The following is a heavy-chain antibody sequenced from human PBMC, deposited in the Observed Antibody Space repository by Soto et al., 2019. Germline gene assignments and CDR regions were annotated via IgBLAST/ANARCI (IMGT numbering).Heavy chain of an antibody. Sequence: QVQLVESGGGVVQPGRSLRLSCAASGFTFSSYAMHWVRQAPGKGLEWVAVISYDGSNKYYADSVKGRFTISRDNSKNTLYLQMNSLRAEHTAVYYCARLSFSWGQGTLVTVSS. D-gene: IGHD3-10*01. CDR3: ARLSFS. CDR2: ISYDGSNK. CDR1: GFTFSSYA. V-gene: IGHV3-30-3*01. J-gene: IGHJ5*02.